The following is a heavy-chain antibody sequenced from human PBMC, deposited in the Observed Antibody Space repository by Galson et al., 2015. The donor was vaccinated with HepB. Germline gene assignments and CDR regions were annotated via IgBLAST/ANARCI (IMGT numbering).Heavy chain of an antibody. D-gene: IGHD5-18*01. J-gene: IGHJ4*02. CDR3: AREIQLWPNDY. Sequence: SLRLSCAASGFTFSRYWMSWVRQAPGKGLEWVANIKQDGSEKYYVDSVKGRFTISRDNAKNSLYLQMNSLRAEDTAVYYCAREIQLWPNDYWGQGTLVTVSS. CDR1: GFTFSRYW. CDR2: IKQDGSEK. V-gene: IGHV3-7*01.